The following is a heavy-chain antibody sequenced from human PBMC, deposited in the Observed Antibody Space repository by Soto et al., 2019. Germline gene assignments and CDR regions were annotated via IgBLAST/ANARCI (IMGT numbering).Heavy chain of an antibody. CDR3: ARVYCGGDCYSALYYYHYGMDV. CDR1: GYTFTSYY. V-gene: IGHV1-46*01. Sequence: GASVKVSCKASGYTFTSYYMHWVRQAPGQGLEWMGIINPSGGSTSYAQKFQGRVTMTRDTSTSTVYMELSSLRSEDTAVYYCARVYCGGDCYSALYYYHYGMDVWGQGTTVTVSS. J-gene: IGHJ6*02. D-gene: IGHD2-21*02. CDR2: INPSGGST.